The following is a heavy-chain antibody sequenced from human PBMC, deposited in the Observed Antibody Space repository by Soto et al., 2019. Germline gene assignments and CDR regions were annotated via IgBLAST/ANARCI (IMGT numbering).Heavy chain of an antibody. CDR3: ASFIAAIDYYYYGMDV. CDR2: IKQDGSDK. D-gene: IGHD6-6*01. Sequence: GGSLRLSCAASGFTFSSYWMRWVRQAPGKGLEWVADIKQDGSDKYYVDSVKGRFTISRDNAKNSLYLQMNSLRAEDTAVYYCASFIAAIDYYYYGMDVWGQGTTVTVSS. CDR1: GFTFSSYW. V-gene: IGHV3-7*01. J-gene: IGHJ6*02.